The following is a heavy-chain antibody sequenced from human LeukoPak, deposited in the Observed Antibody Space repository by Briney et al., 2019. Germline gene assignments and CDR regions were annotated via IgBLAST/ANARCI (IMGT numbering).Heavy chain of an antibody. Sequence: SETLSLTCTVSGGSISSYYWSWIRQPPGKGLEWIGYIYYSGSTNYNPSLKSRVTISVDTSKNQFSLKLSSVTAADTAVYYCARHLPEVYYDSSGYFDYWGQGTLVTVSS. CDR2: IYYSGST. V-gene: IGHV4-59*08. CDR1: GGSISSYY. J-gene: IGHJ4*02. CDR3: ARHLPEVYYDSSGYFDY. D-gene: IGHD3-22*01.